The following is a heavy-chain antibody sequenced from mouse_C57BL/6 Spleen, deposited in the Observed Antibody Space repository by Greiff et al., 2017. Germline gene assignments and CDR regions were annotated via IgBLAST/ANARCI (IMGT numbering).Heavy chain of an antibody. D-gene: IGHD4-1*01. CDR3: ARSNWDAFDY. V-gene: IGHV7-3*01. J-gene: IGHJ2*01. Sequence: EVKLVDSGGGLVQPGGSLSLSCAASGFTFTDYYMSWVRQPPGKALEWLGFIRNKANGYTTEYSASVKGRFTISRDNSQSILYLQMNALRAEASATYYCARSNWDAFDYWGQGTTLTVSS. CDR2: IRNKANGYTT. CDR1: GFTFTDYY.